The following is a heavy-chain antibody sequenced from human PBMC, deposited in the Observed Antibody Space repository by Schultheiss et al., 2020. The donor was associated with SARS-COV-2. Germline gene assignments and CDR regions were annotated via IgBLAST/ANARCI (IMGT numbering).Heavy chain of an antibody. D-gene: IGHD2-2*01. CDR2: INHSGNT. CDR1: GGSISSGGYY. Sequence: GSLRLSCAVSGGSISSGGYYWSWIRQPPGKGLEWIGKINHSGNTNYNPSLKSRVTISVDTSKNQFSLKLSSVTAADTAVYYCARGGYCSSTSCYFDFDYWGQGTLVTVSS. V-gene: IGHV4-39*07. CDR3: ARGGYCSSTSCYFDFDY. J-gene: IGHJ4*02.